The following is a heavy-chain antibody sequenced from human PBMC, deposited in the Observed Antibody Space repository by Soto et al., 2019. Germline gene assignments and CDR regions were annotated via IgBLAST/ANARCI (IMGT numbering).Heavy chain of an antibody. V-gene: IGHV3-30-3*01. Sequence: GGSLRLSCAASGFNFRSYAMHWVRQAPGKGLEWVAVISYDGSIKYYADSVKGRFTISRDNSKNTLYLQMNSLRAEDTAVYYCARAVDTAMDPFDYWGQGTLVTVS. D-gene: IGHD5-18*01. CDR2: ISYDGSIK. J-gene: IGHJ4*02. CDR3: ARAVDTAMDPFDY. CDR1: GFNFRSYA.